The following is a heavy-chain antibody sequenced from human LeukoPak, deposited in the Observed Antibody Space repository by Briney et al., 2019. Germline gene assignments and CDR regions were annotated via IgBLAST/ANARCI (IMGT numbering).Heavy chain of an antibody. Sequence: SEILSLTCTVSGYSISSGYYWGWIRQPPGKGLEWIASIYHSGNTYYNPSLKSRVDISVDTSKNQFSLKLSSVTAADTAVYYCAREGSSAWGQGTLVTVSS. CDR2: IYHSGNT. J-gene: IGHJ5*02. CDR3: AREGSSA. V-gene: IGHV4-38-2*02. CDR1: GYSISSGYY. D-gene: IGHD6-19*01.